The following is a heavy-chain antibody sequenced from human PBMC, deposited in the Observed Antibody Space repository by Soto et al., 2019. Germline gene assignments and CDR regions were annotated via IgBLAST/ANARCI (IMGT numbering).Heavy chain of an antibody. CDR2: IRSKAYGGTT. V-gene: IGHV3-49*03. Sequence: GGSLRLSCTASGFTFGDYAMSWFRQAPGKGLEWVGFIRSKAYGGTTEYAASVKGRFTISRDDSKSIAYLQMNSLKTEDTAVYYCTACYGDYLLCAFDIWGQGTMVTVSS. J-gene: IGHJ3*02. CDR3: TACYGDYLLCAFDI. CDR1: GFTFGDYA. D-gene: IGHD4-17*01.